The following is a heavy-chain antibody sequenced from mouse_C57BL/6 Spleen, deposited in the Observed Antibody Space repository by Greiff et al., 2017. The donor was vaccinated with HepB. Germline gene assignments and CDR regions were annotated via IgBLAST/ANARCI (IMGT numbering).Heavy chain of an antibody. D-gene: IGHD2-1*01. CDR1: GYTFTSYW. CDR2: IDPSDSYT. Sequence: QVQLQQPGAELVKPGASVKLSCKASGYTFTSYWMQWVKQRPGQGLEWIGEIDPSDSYTNYNQKFKGKATLTVDTSYSTAYMQLSSLTSEDSAVYYCARGLFYGNYDGFAYWGQGTLVTVSA. V-gene: IGHV1-50*01. CDR3: ARGLFYGNYDGFAY. J-gene: IGHJ3*01.